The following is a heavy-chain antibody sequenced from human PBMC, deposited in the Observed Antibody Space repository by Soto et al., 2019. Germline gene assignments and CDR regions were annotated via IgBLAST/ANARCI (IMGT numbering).Heavy chain of an antibody. D-gene: IGHD2-2*01. CDR3: AKGGDIVVVPAATDYYNYGMDV. J-gene: IGHJ6*02. Sequence: GGSLRLSCAASGFPFSIYGMHWVRQSPGKGLEWVVVISYDGSNKYYADSVKGRFTISRDNYKNTLYLQMNSLRAEDTAVYYCAKGGDIVVVPAATDYYNYGMDVWGQGTPVTVSS. V-gene: IGHV3-30*18. CDR2: ISYDGSNK. CDR1: GFPFSIYG.